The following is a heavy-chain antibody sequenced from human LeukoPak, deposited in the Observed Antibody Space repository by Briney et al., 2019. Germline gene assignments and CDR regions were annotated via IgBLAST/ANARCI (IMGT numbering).Heavy chain of an antibody. Sequence: KPSETLSLTCAVYGGSFSGYYWSWIRQPPGKGLEWIGEINHSGSTNYNPSLKSRVTISVDTSKNQFSLKLSSVTAADTAVYYCARLGYCSGGNCFRYYFDYWGQGILVTVSS. D-gene: IGHD2-15*01. V-gene: IGHV4-34*01. CDR1: GGSFSGYY. CDR2: INHSGST. CDR3: ARLGYCSGGNCFRYYFDY. J-gene: IGHJ4*02.